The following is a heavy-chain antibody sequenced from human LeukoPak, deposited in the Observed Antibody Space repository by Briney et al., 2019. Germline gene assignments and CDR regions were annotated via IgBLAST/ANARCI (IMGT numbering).Heavy chain of an antibody. Sequence: PGRSLRLSCAASGFTFSSYAMHWVRQAPGKGLEWVAVISYDGSNKYYADSVKGRFTISRDNSKNTLYLQMNSLRAEDTAVCYCAKCGDQDWYSDLWGRDTLVTVSS. J-gene: IGHJ2*01. CDR3: AKCGDQDWYSDL. V-gene: IGHV3-30-3*02. D-gene: IGHD2-21*01. CDR1: GFTFSSYA. CDR2: ISYDGSNK.